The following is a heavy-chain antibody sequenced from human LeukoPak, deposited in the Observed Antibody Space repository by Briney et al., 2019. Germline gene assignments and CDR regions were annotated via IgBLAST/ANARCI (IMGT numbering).Heavy chain of an antibody. CDR3: ARERLLSAAGHFDH. D-gene: IGHD6-13*01. Sequence: GGSLRLSCAASEFAFDDYWMAWVRQAPGRRLEWVANINRDDSEKYYVDSVKGRFTISRDNAKNSLYLQMNSLTAEDTAVYYCARERLLSAAGHFDHSGQGTLVTVSS. CDR2: INRDDSEK. J-gene: IGHJ4*02. V-gene: IGHV3-7*01. CDR1: EFAFDDYW.